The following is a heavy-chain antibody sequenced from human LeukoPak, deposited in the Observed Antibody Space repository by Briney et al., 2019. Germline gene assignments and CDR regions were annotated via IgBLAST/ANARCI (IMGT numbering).Heavy chain of an antibody. Sequence: GGSLRLSCAASGFTVSSNYMAWVRQAPGKGLEWVSFVYGDYNAYYADSVKGRFTISRDNSANTLYLQMNSLRVEDTAVYYCARGIVGVIPIDYWGQGTLVTVSS. CDR1: GFTVSSNY. CDR2: VYGDYNA. J-gene: IGHJ4*02. CDR3: ARGIVGVIPIDY. D-gene: IGHD1-26*01. V-gene: IGHV3-53*01.